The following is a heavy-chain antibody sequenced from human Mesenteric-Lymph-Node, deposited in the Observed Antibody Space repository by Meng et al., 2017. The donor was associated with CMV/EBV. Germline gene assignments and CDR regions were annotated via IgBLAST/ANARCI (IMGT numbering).Heavy chain of an antibody. J-gene: IGHJ6*02. CDR2: IRYDGSNK. CDR1: GFTFSSYG. D-gene: IGHD1-1*01. V-gene: IGHV3-30*02. Sequence: GESLKISCAASGFTFSSYGMHWVRQAPGKGLEWVAFIRYDGSNKYYADSVKGRFTISRDNSKNTLYLQMNSLRAEDTAVYYCARATAGGNDVYYYYYYGMDVWGQGTTVTVSS. CDR3: ARATAGGNDVYYYYYYGMDV.